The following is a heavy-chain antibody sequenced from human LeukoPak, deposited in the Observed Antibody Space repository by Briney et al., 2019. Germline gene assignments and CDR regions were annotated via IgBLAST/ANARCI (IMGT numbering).Heavy chain of an antibody. CDR2: ISYDGSNK. Sequence: GGSLRPSCAASGFTFSSYGMHWVRQAPGKGLEWVAVISYDGSNKYYADSVKGRFTISRDNSKNTLYLQMNSLRAEDTAVYYCAKALWFGDVDAFDIWGQGTMVTVSS. D-gene: IGHD3-10*01. V-gene: IGHV3-30*18. J-gene: IGHJ3*02. CDR3: AKALWFGDVDAFDI. CDR1: GFTFSSYG.